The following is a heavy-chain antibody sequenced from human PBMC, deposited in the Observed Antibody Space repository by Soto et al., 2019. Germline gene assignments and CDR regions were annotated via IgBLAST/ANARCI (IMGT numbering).Heavy chain of an antibody. J-gene: IGHJ6*02. CDR2: IYYSGST. D-gene: IGHD1-7*01. CDR3: ARHKYDWNYGYYYYGMDV. V-gene: IGHV4-39*01. Sequence: SETLSLTCTVSGGSISSSSYYWGWIRQPPGKGLEWIGSIYYSGSTYYNPSLKSRVTISVDTSKNQFSLKLSSVTAADTAVYYCARHKYDWNYGYYYYGMDVWGQGATVTVSS. CDR1: GGSISSSSYY.